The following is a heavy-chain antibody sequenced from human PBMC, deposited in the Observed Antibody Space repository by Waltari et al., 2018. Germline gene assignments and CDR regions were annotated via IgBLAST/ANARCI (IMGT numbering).Heavy chain of an antibody. D-gene: IGHD5-18*01. CDR3: AKDRFGRYSYGFERYYGMDV. Sequence: EVQLLESGGGLVQPGGSLRLSCAASGFTFSSYAMSWVRPAPGQGLEWVSAISGSGGSTYYADSVKGRFTISRDNSKNTLYLQMNSLRAEDTAVYYCAKDRFGRYSYGFERYYGMDVWGQGTTVTVSS. CDR1: GFTFSSYA. V-gene: IGHV3-23*01. J-gene: IGHJ6*02. CDR2: ISGSGGST.